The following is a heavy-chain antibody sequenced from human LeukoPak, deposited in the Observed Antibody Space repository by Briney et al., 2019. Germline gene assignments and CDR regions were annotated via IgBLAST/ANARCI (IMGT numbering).Heavy chain of an antibody. J-gene: IGHJ5*02. CDR2: INHSGST. V-gene: IGHV4-34*01. CDR1: GGSFSGYY. D-gene: IGHD6-6*01. CDR3: ARGSIAARLRWFDP. Sequence: KPSETPSLTCAVYGGSFSGYYWSWIRQPPGKGLEWIGEINHSGSTNYNPSLKSRVTISVDTSKNQFSLKLSSVTAADTAVYYCARGSIAARLRWFDPWGQGTLVTVSS.